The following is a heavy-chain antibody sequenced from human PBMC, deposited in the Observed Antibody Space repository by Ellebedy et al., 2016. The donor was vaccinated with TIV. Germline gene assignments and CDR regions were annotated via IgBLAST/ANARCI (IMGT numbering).Heavy chain of an antibody. V-gene: IGHV3-21*04. CDR1: GFTFSSYS. D-gene: IGHD3-10*01. CDR2: ISSSSSYI. J-gene: IGHJ4*02. Sequence: GESLKISXAASGFTFSSYSMNWVRQAPGKGLEWVSSISSSSSYIYYADSVKGRFTISRDNAKNSLYLQMNSLRAEDTAVYYCARDWRSDHWGQGTLVTVSS. CDR3: ARDWRSDH.